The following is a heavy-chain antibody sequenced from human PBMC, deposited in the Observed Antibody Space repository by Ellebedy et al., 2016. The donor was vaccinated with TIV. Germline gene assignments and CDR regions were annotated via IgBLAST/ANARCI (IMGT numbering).Heavy chain of an antibody. J-gene: IGHJ4*02. V-gene: IGHV1-46*01. CDR1: GYSFTNYY. D-gene: IGHD5-18*01. CDR2: INTSGGST. Sequence: AASVKVSCKASGYSFTNYYIHWVRQAPGQGFEWLGIINTSGGSTSYAQKFQGRVTMTRDTSTSTVYMQLRSLRSEDTAVYYCARGSLVDTAMAWGFDYWGQGALVTVSS. CDR3: ARGSLVDTAMAWGFDY.